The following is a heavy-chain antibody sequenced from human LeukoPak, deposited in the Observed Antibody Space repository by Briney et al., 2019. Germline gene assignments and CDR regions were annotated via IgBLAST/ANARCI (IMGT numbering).Heavy chain of an antibody. CDR3: ARVKGGYSGYVGYYFDY. J-gene: IGHJ4*02. CDR1: GGSISSGSYY. CDR2: IYYSGST. D-gene: IGHD5-12*01. Sequence: SETLSLTCTVSGGSISSGSYYWGWIRQPPGKGLEWIGSIYYSGSTYYNPSLKSRVTISVDTSKNQFSLKLSSVTAADTAVYYCARVKGGYSGYVGYYFDYWGQGTLVTVSS. V-gene: IGHV4-39*07.